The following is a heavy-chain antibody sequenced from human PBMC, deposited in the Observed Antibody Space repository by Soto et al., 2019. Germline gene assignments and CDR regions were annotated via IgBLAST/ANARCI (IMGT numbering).Heavy chain of an antibody. CDR2: IHHSGSI. CDR1: GDSISSDYYH. J-gene: IGHJ6*02. V-gene: IGHV4-30-4*08. D-gene: IGHD2-21*02. CDR3: AREDDGGDSLDV. Sequence: SETLSLTCTVSGDSISSDYYHWTWIRQSPGKGLEWIGYIHHSGSILYNPSLKSRVTISVDTSKNQFSLHLTSVTAADTALYFCAREDDGGDSLDVWGQGTTVTVSS.